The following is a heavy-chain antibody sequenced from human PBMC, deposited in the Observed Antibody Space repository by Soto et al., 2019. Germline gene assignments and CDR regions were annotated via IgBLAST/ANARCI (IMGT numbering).Heavy chain of an antibody. CDR3: ARGRGAAADYFDF. CDR2: ISSSTSHT. J-gene: IGHJ4*02. Sequence: QVQLVESGGGLVKPGGSLRLSCAVSGFTFSDYYMTWIRQAPGKGLEWDSYISSSTSHTNYADSVKVRFTISRDNAKNSLFLQMNSLRASDTSVYYCARGRGAAADYFDFWGQGTLVTVAS. V-gene: IGHV3-11*05. CDR1: GFTFSDYY. D-gene: IGHD6-13*01.